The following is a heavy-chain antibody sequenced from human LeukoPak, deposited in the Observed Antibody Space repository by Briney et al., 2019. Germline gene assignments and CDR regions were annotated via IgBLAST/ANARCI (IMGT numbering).Heavy chain of an antibody. CDR3: ARGDILTGYSN. CDR2: IYYSGST. V-gene: IGHV4-39*07. Sequence: SETLSLTCTVSGGSISSSSYYWGWIRQPPGKGLEWIGSIYYSGSTKYNPSLKSRVTISVDTPKNQFSLKLSSVTAADTAVYYCARGDILTGYSNWGQGTLVTVSS. CDR1: GGSISSSSYY. J-gene: IGHJ1*01. D-gene: IGHD3-9*01.